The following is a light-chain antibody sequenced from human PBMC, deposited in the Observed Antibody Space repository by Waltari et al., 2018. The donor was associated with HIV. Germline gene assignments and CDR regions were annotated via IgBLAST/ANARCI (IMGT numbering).Light chain of an antibody. CDR2: KAS. Sequence: DIQMTQAHSTLSASIGDRVTIPCRASQSISSWLDWHQQKPGKAPKLLIYKASSLESGVPSRFSGSGSGTEFTLTISSLQPDDFATYYCQQYNSYPVTFGQGTKLEIK. J-gene: IGKJ2*01. V-gene: IGKV1-5*03. CDR3: QQYNSYPVT. CDR1: QSISSW.